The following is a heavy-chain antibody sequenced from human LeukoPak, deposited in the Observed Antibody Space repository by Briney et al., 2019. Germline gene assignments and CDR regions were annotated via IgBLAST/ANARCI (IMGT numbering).Heavy chain of an antibody. CDR1: GGYISSSSYY. Sequence: PSETLSLTCTVSGGYISSSSYYWGWIRQPPGKGLEWIGSIYYSGSTYYNPSLKSRVTISVDTSKNQFSLKLSSVTAADTAVYYCARARGRRRSSPSCFDYWGQGTLVTVSS. CDR3: ARARGRRRSSPSCFDY. V-gene: IGHV4-39*07. J-gene: IGHJ4*02. D-gene: IGHD6-6*01. CDR2: IYYSGST.